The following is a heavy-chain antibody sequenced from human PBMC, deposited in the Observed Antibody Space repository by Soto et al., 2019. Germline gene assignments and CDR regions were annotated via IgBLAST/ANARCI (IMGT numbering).Heavy chain of an antibody. CDR2: ISGHNGKT. J-gene: IGHJ5*02. Sequence: ASVKVSCKASGHTFTSYDISWVRQAPGQGLEWMGWISGHNGKTNYAQKFHGRVTMTIDTSTTTAFLELRSLRSDDSAVYYCARDHSDIVLMGWFDPWGQGTLVTVSS. D-gene: IGHD2-8*01. CDR1: GHTFTSYD. V-gene: IGHV1-18*04. CDR3: ARDHSDIVLMGWFDP.